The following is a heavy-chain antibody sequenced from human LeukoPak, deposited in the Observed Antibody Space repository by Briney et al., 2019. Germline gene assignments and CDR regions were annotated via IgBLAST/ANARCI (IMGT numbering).Heavy chain of an antibody. V-gene: IGHV4-61*10. J-gene: IGHJ3*02. D-gene: IGHD2-15*01. CDR3: ATVVDSVTQNDAIDI. CDR1: GVAISSGDNC. Sequence: SETLSLSCTVSGVAISSGDNCWSWVRQPGGEGLEWIGCIYNSGSTNYNPSRKSRVTIPVDTSKKQFSLQLNCVAPEDTAVYYCATVVDSVTQNDAIDIWGQGTMVTVSS. CDR2: IYNSGST.